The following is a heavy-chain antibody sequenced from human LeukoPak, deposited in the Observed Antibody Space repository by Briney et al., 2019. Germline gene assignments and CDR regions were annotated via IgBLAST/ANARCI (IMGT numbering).Heavy chain of an antibody. J-gene: IGHJ4*02. CDR1: GGSFSGYY. Sequence: SETLSLTCAVYGGSFSGYYWSWIRQPPGKGLEWIGEINHSGSTNYNPSLKSRVTISVDTSKNQFSLKLSSVTAADTAVYYCASNSFDYYGSGSYPVDYWGQGTLVTVSS. CDR3: ASNSFDYYGSGSYPVDY. V-gene: IGHV4-34*01. CDR2: INHSGST. D-gene: IGHD3-10*01.